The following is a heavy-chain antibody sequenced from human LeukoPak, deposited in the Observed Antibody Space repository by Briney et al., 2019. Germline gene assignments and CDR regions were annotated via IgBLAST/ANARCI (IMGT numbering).Heavy chain of an antibody. J-gene: IGHJ5*02. D-gene: IGHD3-22*01. CDR3: ARSRSVITTTIIVIRRPWFDP. CDR1: GYTFTGYY. Sequence: ASVKVSCKASGYTFTGYYMHWVRQAPGQGLEWMGRINPNSGGTNYAQKFQGRVTMTRDTSISTAYMGLSRLRSDDTAVYYCARSRSVITTTIIVIRRPWFDPWGQGTLVTVSS. V-gene: IGHV1-2*06. CDR2: INPNSGGT.